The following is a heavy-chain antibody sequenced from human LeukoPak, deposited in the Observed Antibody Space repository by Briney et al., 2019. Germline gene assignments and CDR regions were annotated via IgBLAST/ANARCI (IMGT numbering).Heavy chain of an antibody. CDR1: GGSISSRDFY. J-gene: IGHJ1*01. D-gene: IGHD1-20*01. CDR2: IYYSGST. V-gene: IGHV4-39*07. Sequence: SETLSLTCTVSGGSISSRDFYWGWIRQPPGNGLEWIGSIYYSGSTYYNPSLKSRVTISVDTSKNQFSLKLSSVTAADTAVYYCARERGDNWNVGPWGQGTLVTVSS. CDR3: ARERGDNWNVGP.